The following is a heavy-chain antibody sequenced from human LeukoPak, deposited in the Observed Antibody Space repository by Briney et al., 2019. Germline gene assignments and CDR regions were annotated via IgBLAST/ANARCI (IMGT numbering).Heavy chain of an antibody. CDR2: ISYDGSNK. CDR3: ATDRGSGWYGYFQH. D-gene: IGHD6-19*01. J-gene: IGHJ1*01. Sequence: GGSLRLSCAASGFTFSSYAMHWVRQAPGKGLEWVAVISYDGSNKYYADSVKGRFTISRDNSKNTLYLQMNSLRAEDTAVYYCATDRGSGWYGYFQHWGQGTLVTVSS. CDR1: GFTFSSYA. V-gene: IGHV3-30-3*01.